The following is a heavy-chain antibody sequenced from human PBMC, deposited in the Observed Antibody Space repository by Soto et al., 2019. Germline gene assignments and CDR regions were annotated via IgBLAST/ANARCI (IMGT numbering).Heavy chain of an antibody. CDR2: INAGNGNT. CDR1: GYTFTSYA. J-gene: IGHJ4*02. Sequence: SVKVSCKASGYTFTSYAMHWVRQAPGQRLEWMGWINAGNGNTKYSQKFQGRVTITRDTSASTAYMELSSLGSEDTAVYYFEKAEVDYYDSSGYPFNYWGQGTLVSVSS. D-gene: IGHD3-22*01. CDR3: EKAEVDYYDSSGYPFNY. V-gene: IGHV1-3*01.